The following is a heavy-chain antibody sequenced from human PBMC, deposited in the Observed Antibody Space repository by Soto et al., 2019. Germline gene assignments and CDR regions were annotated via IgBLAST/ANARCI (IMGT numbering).Heavy chain of an antibody. J-gene: IGHJ3*02. V-gene: IGHV1-2*04. D-gene: IGHD3-3*01. CDR1: VSTFTGSY. CDR2: ISPNSGGT. Sequence: ASVLVSCRASVSTFTGSYMHLVRQAPGQGLEWMGWISPNSGGTNYAQKFQGWVTMTRDTSISTAYMELSRLRSDDTAVYYCARGHITIFGVVTIDAFDIWGQGTMVTVSS. CDR3: ARGHITIFGVVTIDAFDI.